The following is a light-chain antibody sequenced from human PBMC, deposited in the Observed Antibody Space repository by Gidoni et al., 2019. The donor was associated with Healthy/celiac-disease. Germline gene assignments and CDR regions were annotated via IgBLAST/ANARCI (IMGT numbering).Light chain of an antibody. V-gene: IGKV1-39*01. CDR2: AAS. Sequence: DIQMTQSPSSLSASVGDRVTITCRASQIISSYLNWYQQKPGKAPKLLIYAASSLQSGVPSRFSGSGSGTDFTLTISSLQPEDFATYYCQQSYSTLCTFGQGTKVEIK. CDR3: QQSYSTLCT. J-gene: IGKJ1*01. CDR1: QIISSY.